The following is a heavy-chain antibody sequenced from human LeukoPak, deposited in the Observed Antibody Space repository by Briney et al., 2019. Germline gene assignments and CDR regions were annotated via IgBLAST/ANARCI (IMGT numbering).Heavy chain of an antibody. CDR3: AGFPRSWYFRHYYGMDV. V-gene: IGHV3-21*01. J-gene: IGHJ6*02. D-gene: IGHD6-13*01. CDR2: ISSSSSYI. Sequence: PGGSLRLSCAASGFTFSSYSMNWVRQAPGKGLEWASSISSSSSYIYYADSVKGRFTISRDNAKNSLYLQMNSLRAEDTAVYYCAGFPRSWYFRHYYGMDVWGQGTTVTVSS. CDR1: GFTFSSYS.